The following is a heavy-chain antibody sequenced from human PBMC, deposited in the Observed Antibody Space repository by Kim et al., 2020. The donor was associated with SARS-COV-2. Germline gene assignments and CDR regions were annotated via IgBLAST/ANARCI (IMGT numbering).Heavy chain of an antibody. CDR3: ASGPYYWNYANYYGMDV. CDR1: GYTFTGYY. Sequence: ASVKVSCKASGYTFTGYYMHWVRQAPGQGLEWMGRINPNSGGINYAQKFQGRVTMTRDTSISTAYMELSRLRSDDTAVYYCASGPYYWNYANYYGMDVWGQGTTVTVSS. V-gene: IGHV1-2*06. D-gene: IGHD1-7*01. CDR2: INPNSGGI. J-gene: IGHJ6*02.